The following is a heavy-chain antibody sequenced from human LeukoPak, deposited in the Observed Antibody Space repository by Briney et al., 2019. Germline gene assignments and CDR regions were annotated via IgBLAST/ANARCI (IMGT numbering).Heavy chain of an antibody. Sequence: GESLKISCKGFGFTFTNNWIGWVRQEPGKGLEWMGIIYLGDSDVRYSPSFQGQVTISADKSTTTAYLQWSSLKASDTAMYYCARHPSFYSGWPLDYWGQGTLVTVSS. J-gene: IGHJ4*02. V-gene: IGHV5-51*01. CDR1: GFTFTNNW. CDR2: IYLGDSDV. CDR3: ARHPSFYSGWPLDY. D-gene: IGHD6-19*01.